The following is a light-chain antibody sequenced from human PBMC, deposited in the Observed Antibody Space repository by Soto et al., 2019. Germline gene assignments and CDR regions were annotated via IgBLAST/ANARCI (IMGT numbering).Light chain of an antibody. J-gene: IGKJ5*01. CDR1: QSALYSSNNKSY. CDR3: QQYYSTPIT. V-gene: IGKV4-1*01. CDR2: WAS. Sequence: DIVLTQSPDPLAVSLGERATINCKSSQSALYSSNNKSYLAWYQQKPGQPPKLLIYWASTRESGVPDRFSGSGSGTDFTLTISSLQAEDVAVYYCQQYYSTPITFGQGTRLEIK.